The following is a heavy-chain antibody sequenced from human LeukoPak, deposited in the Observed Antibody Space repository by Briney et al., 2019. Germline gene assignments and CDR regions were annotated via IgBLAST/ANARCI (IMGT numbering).Heavy chain of an antibody. V-gene: IGHV3-53*01. CDR3: ARAAYDSNGFTANHDY. CDR1: GFTVSRCY. Sequence: PGGSLRLSCAGSGFTVSRCYVSWVRQAPGKGLEWVSVLYSDGSTFYADSVKGRFTISRDNSKNTLHLQMNNLRAEDTAIYYCARAAYDSNGFTANHDYWGQGTLVIVSS. J-gene: IGHJ4*02. D-gene: IGHD3-22*01. CDR2: LYSDGST.